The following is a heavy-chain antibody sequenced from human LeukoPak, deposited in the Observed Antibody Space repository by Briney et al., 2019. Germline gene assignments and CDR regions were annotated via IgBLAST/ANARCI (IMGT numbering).Heavy chain of an antibody. CDR2: IYYSGST. CDR1: GGSISNYY. Sequence: SETLSLTCTVSGGSISNYYWNWIRQPPGKGLEWIGSIYYSGSTYYNPSLKSRVTISVDTSKNQFSLKLSSVTAADTAVYYCARGGYYMDVWGKGTTVTISS. CDR3: ARGGYYMDV. V-gene: IGHV4-39*07. J-gene: IGHJ6*03.